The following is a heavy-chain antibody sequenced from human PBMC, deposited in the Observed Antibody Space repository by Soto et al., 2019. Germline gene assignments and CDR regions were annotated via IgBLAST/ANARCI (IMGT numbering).Heavy chain of an antibody. D-gene: IGHD3-10*01. V-gene: IGHV3-74*01. CDR3: ARSSRGYMAV. CDR2: INPDGSST. Sequence: EVQLVESGGGLVQPGGSLRVSCAASGFTFSSYWMHWVGQVPGEGLVWVSRINPDGSSTNYADSEKGRFTISRDTATSTLYLQMNSLRVEDTGVYLCARSSRGYMAVWGKATTVTVSS. J-gene: IGHJ6*03. CDR1: GFTFSSYW.